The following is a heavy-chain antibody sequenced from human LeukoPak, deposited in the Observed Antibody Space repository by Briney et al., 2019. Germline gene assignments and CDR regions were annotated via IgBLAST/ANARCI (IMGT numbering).Heavy chain of an antibody. D-gene: IGHD2-15*01. CDR3: EGAVV. J-gene: IGHJ4*02. V-gene: IGHV3-7*04. Sequence: PGGSLRLSCAASGFTFSSYWMNWVRQAPGKGLEWVANIKKDGSGKNYVDPVKGRFTISRDNARNSLYLQMNNLRAEDTAVYYCEGAVVWGQGTLVTVSS. CDR1: GFTFSSYW. CDR2: IKKDGSGK.